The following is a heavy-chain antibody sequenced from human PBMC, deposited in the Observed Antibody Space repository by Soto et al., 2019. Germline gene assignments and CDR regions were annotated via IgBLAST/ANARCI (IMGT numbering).Heavy chain of an antibody. CDR2: IIPMTGTP. D-gene: IGHD2-2*01. Sequence: QVQLVQSGAEVKTPGSSVEVSCKASGGIFSSFSITWVRQVPGHGLEWMGGIIPMTGTPNYAEKFQGRLTLAADASTRTAYMVRTSLKSEDTSVYCCARGPILPGATSWLDPWGHGTVVIVSS. V-gene: IGHV1-69*01. CDR1: GGIFSSFS. J-gene: IGHJ5*02. CDR3: ARGPILPGATSWLDP.